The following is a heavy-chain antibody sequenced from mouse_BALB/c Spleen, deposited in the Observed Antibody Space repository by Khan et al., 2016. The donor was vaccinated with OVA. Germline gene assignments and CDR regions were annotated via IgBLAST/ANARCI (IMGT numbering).Heavy chain of an antibody. CDR3: AKTAYYDYDPIPY. CDR2: ISYSGNT. V-gene: IGHV3-2*02. Sequence: EVQLVESGPGLVKPSQSLSLTCTVTGYSITSEYTWNWIRQFPGNKMEWMGFISYSGNTRYNPSLKSRISITRETSKNQFFLQLNSVTSEATATYYCAKTAYYDYDPIPYWGQGTLVTVSA. J-gene: IGHJ3*01. CDR1: GYSITSEYT. D-gene: IGHD2-4*01.